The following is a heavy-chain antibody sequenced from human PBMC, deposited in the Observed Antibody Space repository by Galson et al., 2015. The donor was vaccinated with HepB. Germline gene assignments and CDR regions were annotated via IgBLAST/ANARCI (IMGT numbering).Heavy chain of an antibody. CDR1: GFTFRTNA. J-gene: IGHJ4*02. CDR3: AKPSAYGTTWYGMIDF. V-gene: IGHV3-23*01. D-gene: IGHD6-13*01. CDR2: IRASGDT. Sequence: SLRLSCAASGFTFRTNAMSWVRQAPGKGLEWVSVIRASGDTHYGNSVEGRFTISRDNSKNMLYMQMNSLRAEDTAIYYCAKPSAYGTTWYGMIDFWGQGSLATVSS.